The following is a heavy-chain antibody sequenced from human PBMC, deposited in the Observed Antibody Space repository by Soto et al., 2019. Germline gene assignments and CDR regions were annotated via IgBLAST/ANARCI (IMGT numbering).Heavy chain of an antibody. D-gene: IGHD3-22*01. J-gene: IGHJ3*02. CDR3: ARDLSKSSGTTDAFDI. CDR1: GFTFSSYG. Sequence: QVQLVESGGGVVQPGRSLRLSCAASGFTFSSYGMHWVRQAPGKGLESVAVIWYDGSNKYYADSVKGRFTISRDNSKNTLYLQTNSLRAEDTAVYYCARDLSKSSGTTDAFDIWGQGTMVTVST. V-gene: IGHV3-33*01. CDR2: IWYDGSNK.